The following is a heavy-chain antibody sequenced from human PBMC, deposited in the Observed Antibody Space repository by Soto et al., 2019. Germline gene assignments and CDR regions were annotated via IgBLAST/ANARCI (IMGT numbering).Heavy chain of an antibody. CDR2: IKSKTDGGTT. Sequence: TGGSLRLSCAASGFTFSNAWMSWVRQAPGKGLEWVGRIKSKTDGGTTDYAAPVKGRCTISRDDSKNTLYLQMNSLKTEDTAVYYCTTGWNYSQYYYYGMDVWGQGTTVTVSS. CDR3: TTGWNYSQYYYYGMDV. CDR1: GFTFSNAW. V-gene: IGHV3-15*01. D-gene: IGHD1-7*01. J-gene: IGHJ6*02.